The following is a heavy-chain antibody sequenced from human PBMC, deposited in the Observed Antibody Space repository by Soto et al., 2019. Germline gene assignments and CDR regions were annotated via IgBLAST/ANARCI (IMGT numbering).Heavy chain of an antibody. Sequence: VASVKVSCKASGGTFSSYAISWVRQAPGQGLEWMGGIIPIFGTANYAQKFQGRVTITADESTSTAYMELSSLRSEDTAVYYCARDPYSSSSNWFDPWGQGTLVTVSS. CDR3: ARDPYSSSSNWFDP. V-gene: IGHV1-69*13. J-gene: IGHJ5*02. CDR2: IIPIFGTA. D-gene: IGHD6-6*01. CDR1: GGTFSSYA.